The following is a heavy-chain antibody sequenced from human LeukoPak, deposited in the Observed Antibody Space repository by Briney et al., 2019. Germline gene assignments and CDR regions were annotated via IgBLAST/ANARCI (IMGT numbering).Heavy chain of an antibody. V-gene: IGHV3-30*04. J-gene: IGHJ6*02. D-gene: IGHD3-3*01. Sequence: PGGSLRLSCAASGFTFSSYAMHWVRQAPGKGLEWVAVISYDGSNKYYADSVKGRFTISRDNSKNTLDLQMNSLRAEDTAVYYCAKDLKYDFWSGYYYYGMDVWGQGTTVTVSS. CDR3: AKDLKYDFWSGYYYYGMDV. CDR1: GFTFSSYA. CDR2: ISYDGSNK.